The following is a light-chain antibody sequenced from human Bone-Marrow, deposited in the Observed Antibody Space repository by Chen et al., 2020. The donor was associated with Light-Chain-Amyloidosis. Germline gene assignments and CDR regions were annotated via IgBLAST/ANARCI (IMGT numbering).Light chain of an antibody. J-gene: IGLJ3*02. CDR3: AAWDDSLRWV. CDR2: SNN. CDR1: NSNEASYT. Sequence: QSVLTQPPSASGPPGQRVTLSCSGSNSNEASYTVNWYQHLPGTAPKLLIYSNNQRPSGVPDRFSGSKSGTSASLAISGLQSEDEADYYCAAWDDSLRWVFGGGTKLTVL. V-gene: IGLV1-44*01.